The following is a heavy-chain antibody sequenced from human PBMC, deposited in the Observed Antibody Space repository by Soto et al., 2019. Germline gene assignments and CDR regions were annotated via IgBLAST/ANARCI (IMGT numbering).Heavy chain of an antibody. CDR1: GGSLSSYS. CDR2: IIPIFGTA. CDR3: ARAPFKYSNQYYYYGMDV. V-gene: IGHV1-69*01. J-gene: IGHJ6*02. Sequence: SLNVACKGSGGSLSSYSSSWVRQAPGQGLEWMGGIIPIFGTANYAQKFQGRVTITADESTSTAYMELSSLRSEDTAVYYCARAPFKYSNQYYYYGMDVWAQGTTVTLSS. D-gene: IGHD4-4*01.